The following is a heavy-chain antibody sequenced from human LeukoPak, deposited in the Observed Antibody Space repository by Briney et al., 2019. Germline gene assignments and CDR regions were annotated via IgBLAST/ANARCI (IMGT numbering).Heavy chain of an antibody. Sequence: GGSLRLSCAASGFTFSSHGMHWVRQAPGKGLEWVAFIRYDGSNEFHADSVKGRFTISRDNSKNTLYLQMNSLRAEDTAVYYCAKDQKYYYDSRSGRTFDYWGQGTLVTVSS. D-gene: IGHD3-22*01. CDR3: AKDQKYYYDSRSGRTFDY. J-gene: IGHJ4*02. CDR2: IRYDGSNE. CDR1: GFTFSSHG. V-gene: IGHV3-30*02.